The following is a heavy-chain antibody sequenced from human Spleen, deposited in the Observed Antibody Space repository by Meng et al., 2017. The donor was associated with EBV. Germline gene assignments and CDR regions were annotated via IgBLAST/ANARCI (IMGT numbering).Heavy chain of an antibody. CDR3: ARGVQGGWYNFDY. CDR1: GYTFTAYY. Sequence: QGERVPYGAGVQKPGASAKVSCKASGYTFTAYYIHWVRQAPGQRLEWMGRINPISGGTNYAQRFQGRVIMTRDTSITTAYMDLNWLTSDDTAVYYCARGVQGGWYNFDYWGQGTLVTVSS. CDR2: INPISGGT. D-gene: IGHD6-19*01. J-gene: IGHJ4*02. V-gene: IGHV1-2*06.